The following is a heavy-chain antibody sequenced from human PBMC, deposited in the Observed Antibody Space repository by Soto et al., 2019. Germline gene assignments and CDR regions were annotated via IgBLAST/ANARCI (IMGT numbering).Heavy chain of an antibody. J-gene: IGHJ5*02. CDR1: GYTFTSYY. CDR2: INPSGGST. D-gene: IGHD3-10*01. V-gene: IGHV1-46*01. Sequence: ASVKVSCKASGYTFTSYYMHCVRQAHGQGLEWMGIINPSGGSTSYAQKFQGRVTMTRDTSTSTVYMELSSLRSEDTAVYYCTRGYVAMVRGVTFPWFDPWGQGTLVTVSS. CDR3: TRGYVAMVRGVTFPWFDP.